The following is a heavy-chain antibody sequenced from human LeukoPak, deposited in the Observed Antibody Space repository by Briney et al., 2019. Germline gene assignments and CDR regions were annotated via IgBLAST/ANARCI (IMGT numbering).Heavy chain of an antibody. CDR1: GYSFTTYW. Sequence: GESLKISCKGSGYSFTTYWIGWVRQMPGKGLEWMGIIYPGDSDIRYSPSFQGQVTISADKSIGTAYLQWSSLKASDTAMYYCARQRVNWGLVNDYWGQGTLVTVSS. J-gene: IGHJ4*02. CDR2: IYPGDSDI. V-gene: IGHV5-51*01. D-gene: IGHD7-27*01. CDR3: ARQRVNWGLVNDY.